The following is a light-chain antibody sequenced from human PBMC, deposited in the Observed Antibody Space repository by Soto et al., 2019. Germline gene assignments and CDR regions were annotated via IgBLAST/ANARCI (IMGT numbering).Light chain of an antibody. CDR3: QQYASVPWT. Sequence: EIVLTQSPGTLSLSPGERATLSCGASQSVTSQYLAWYQQKTGQAPRLLIYCASSRATGIPDKFSGSGSRKDFTLTINRLEPEDFAIYYCQQYASVPWTFSPGTKVDI. CDR1: QSVTSQY. CDR2: CAS. V-gene: IGKV3-20*01. J-gene: IGKJ1*01.